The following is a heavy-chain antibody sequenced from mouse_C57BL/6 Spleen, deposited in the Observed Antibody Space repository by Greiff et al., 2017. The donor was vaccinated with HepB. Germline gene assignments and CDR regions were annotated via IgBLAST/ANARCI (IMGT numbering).Heavy chain of an antibody. CDR3: ARSYYGSSRGFAY. J-gene: IGHJ3*01. Sequence: VKLQESGAELVKPGASVKISCKASAYAFSSYWMNWVKQRPGKGLEWIGQIYPGDGDTNYNGKFKGKATLTADKSSSTAYMQLSSLTSEDSAVYFCARSYYGSSRGFAYWGQGTLVTVSA. CDR1: AYAFSSYW. V-gene: IGHV1-80*01. D-gene: IGHD1-1*01. CDR2: IYPGDGDT.